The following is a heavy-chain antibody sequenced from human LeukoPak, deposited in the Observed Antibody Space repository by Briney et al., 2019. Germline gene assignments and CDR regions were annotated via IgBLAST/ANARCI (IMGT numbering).Heavy chain of an antibody. D-gene: IGHD3-10*01. V-gene: IGHV3-15*01. Sequence: GGSLRLSCATSGFTFNNAWMNWVRQAPGKGLEWVGRIKSKTDGGTTDYAAPVKGRFTISRDDSKNTLSLQMNSLKTEDTAVYYCATGLSLGESYPDYWGQGTLVTVSS. J-gene: IGHJ4*02. CDR3: ATGLSLGESYPDY. CDR2: IKSKTDGGTT. CDR1: GFTFNNAW.